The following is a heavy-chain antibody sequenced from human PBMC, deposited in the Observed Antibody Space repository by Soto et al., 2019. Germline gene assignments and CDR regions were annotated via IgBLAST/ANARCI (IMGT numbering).Heavy chain of an antibody. CDR3: AKGGTVVRTWFDP. CDR2: IIPIFGTA. V-gene: IGHV1-69*01. CDR1: GGSFNRHT. Sequence: QVQLVQSGAEVRKPGSSVRVSCKASGGSFNRHTISWVRQAPGQGLEWMGGIIPIFGTANHAQKFQGRVTIIADESTSTVYMELSSLRSDDTAIYYCAKGGTVVRTWFDPWGQGTLVTVSS. J-gene: IGHJ5*02. D-gene: IGHD4-4*01.